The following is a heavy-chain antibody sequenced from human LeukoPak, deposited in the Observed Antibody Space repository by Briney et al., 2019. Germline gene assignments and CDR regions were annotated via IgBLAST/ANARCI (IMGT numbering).Heavy chain of an antibody. CDR1: GGSISSYY. CDR3: ARKGRYFDWLLPDY. D-gene: IGHD3-9*01. J-gene: IGHJ4*02. Sequence: SETLSLTCTVSGGSISSYYWSWIRQPPGKGLEWIGYIYYSGSTNYNPSLKSRVTISVDTSKNQFSLKLSSVTAADTAVYYCARKGRYFDWLLPDYWGQGTLVTVSS. V-gene: IGHV4-59*01. CDR2: IYYSGST.